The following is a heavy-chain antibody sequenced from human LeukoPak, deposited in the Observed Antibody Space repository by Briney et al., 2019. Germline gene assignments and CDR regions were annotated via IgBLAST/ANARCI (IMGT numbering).Heavy chain of an antibody. CDR3: ARDHPNEDAFDI. CDR1: GFTFSSYD. CDR2: IGTAGDT. Sequence: GGSLRLSCAASGFTFSSYDMHWVRQATGKGPEWVSAIGTAGDTYYPGSVKGRFTISRENAKNSLYLQMNSLRAGDTAVYYCARDHPNEDAFDIWGQGTMVTVSS. J-gene: IGHJ3*02. V-gene: IGHV3-13*01.